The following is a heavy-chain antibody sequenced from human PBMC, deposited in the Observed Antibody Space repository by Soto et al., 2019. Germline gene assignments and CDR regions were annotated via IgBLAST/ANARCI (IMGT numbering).Heavy chain of an antibody. V-gene: IGHV3-23*01. CDR1: GFTFSSYA. D-gene: IGHD2-8*01. CDR3: AKGSYCTNGVCYVEYTS. Sequence: QPGGSLRLSCAASGFTFSSYAMSWVRQAPGKGLEWVSAISGSGGSTYYADSVKGRFTTSRDNSKNTLYLQMNSLRAEDTAVYYCAKGSYCTNGVCYVEYTSWGQGTLVTVSS. J-gene: IGHJ4*02. CDR2: ISGSGGST.